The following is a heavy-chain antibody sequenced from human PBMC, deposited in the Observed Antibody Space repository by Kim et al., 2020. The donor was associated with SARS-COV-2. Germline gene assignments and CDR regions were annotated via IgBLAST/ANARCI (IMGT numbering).Heavy chain of an antibody. V-gene: IGHV4-39*01. D-gene: IGHD3-22*01. J-gene: IGHJ6*02. Sequence: SETLSLTCTVSGGSISSSSYYWGWIRQPPGKGLEWIGSIYYSGSTYYNPSLKSRVTISVDTSKNQFSLKLSSVTAADTAVYYCARPTYYYDSSGYFYYDGMDVWGQGTTVTVSS. CDR1: GGSISSSSYY. CDR3: ARPTYYYDSSGYFYYDGMDV. CDR2: IYYSGST.